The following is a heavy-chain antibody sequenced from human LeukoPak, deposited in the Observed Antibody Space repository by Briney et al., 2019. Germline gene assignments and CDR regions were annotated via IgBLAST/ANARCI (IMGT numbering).Heavy chain of an antibody. CDR1: GFTFSTSA. Sequence: PGGSLRLSCAASGFTFSTSAMGWVRQAPGKGLEWVSGISGSGGSIYYADSVKGRFTISRDNSKNTLYLQMSSLRAEDTAVYSCAKDRDSSGYYNRYFDYWGQGTLVTVSS. J-gene: IGHJ4*02. CDR3: AKDRDSSGYYNRYFDY. D-gene: IGHD3-22*01. CDR2: ISGSGGSI. V-gene: IGHV3-23*01.